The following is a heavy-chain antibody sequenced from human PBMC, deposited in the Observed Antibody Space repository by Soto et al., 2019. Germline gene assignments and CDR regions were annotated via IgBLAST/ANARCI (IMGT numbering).Heavy chain of an antibody. J-gene: IGHJ6*02. V-gene: IGHV3-33*01. Sequence: GGSLRLSCAASGFTFSSYGMHWVRQAPGKGLEWVAVIWYDGSNKYYADSVKGRFTISRDNSKNTLYLQMNSLRAEDTAVYYCASSYSGYDLSTYGMDVWGQGTTVTVSS. D-gene: IGHD5-12*01. CDR2: IWYDGSNK. CDR3: ASSYSGYDLSTYGMDV. CDR1: GFTFSSYG.